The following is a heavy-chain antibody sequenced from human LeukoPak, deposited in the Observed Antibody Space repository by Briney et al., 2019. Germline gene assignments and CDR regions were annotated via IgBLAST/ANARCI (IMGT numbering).Heavy chain of an antibody. D-gene: IGHD3-22*01. Sequence: SETLSLTCTVSGASMNSYYWSWIRKPPGKGLDWIGYIFYSGSTSYNPSLKSRVTLSVDTSKNQFSLKLTSVTAADTAVYYCARLQFGSGSYHEVDYWGQGTLVTVSP. CDR1: GASMNSYY. J-gene: IGHJ4*02. CDR2: IFYSGST. V-gene: IGHV4-59*08. CDR3: ARLQFGSGSYHEVDY.